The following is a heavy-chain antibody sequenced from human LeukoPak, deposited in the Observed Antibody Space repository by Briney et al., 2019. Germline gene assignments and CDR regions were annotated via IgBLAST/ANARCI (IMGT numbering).Heavy chain of an antibody. V-gene: IGHV1-69*04. CDR3: ARDQGVTDPPPYGLDV. CDR2: IIPNLDIA. D-gene: IGHD4-23*01. Sequence: GSSVKVSCKASGGTFSSYGISWVRQAPGQGRECMGRIIPNLDIATYAQKFRGRVTITADRSTSTAYMELSSLSSEDTAVYYCARDQGVTDPPPYGLDVWGQGTTVTVSS. CDR1: GGTFSSYG. J-gene: IGHJ6*02.